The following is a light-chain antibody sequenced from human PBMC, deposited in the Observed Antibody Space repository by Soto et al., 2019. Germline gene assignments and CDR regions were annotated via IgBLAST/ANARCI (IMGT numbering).Light chain of an antibody. CDR2: DVS. CDR3: SSYTSSNHYF. V-gene: IGLV2-14*01. CDR1: SGDVGGYNY. Sequence: QSVLTQPASVSGSPGQSIAISCTGTSGDVGGYNYVSWYQEHPGKAPKLMIYDVSNRPSGVSNRFSGSKSGNTASLTISGLQAEDEADYYCSSYTSSNHYFFGTGTKVTVL. J-gene: IGLJ1*01.